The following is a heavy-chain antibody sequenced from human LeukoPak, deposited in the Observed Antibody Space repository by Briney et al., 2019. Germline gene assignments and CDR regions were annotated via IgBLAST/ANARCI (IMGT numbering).Heavy chain of an antibody. J-gene: IGHJ4*02. CDR2: IYNSGST. CDR3: ARQGHYDSSGYHPFDY. Sequence: SETLSLTCAVSGGSISSGYYYWSWIRQPAGKGLEWIGRIYNSGSTNYNPSLKSRVTISVDTSKNQFSLKLSSVTAADTAVYYCARQGHYDSSGYHPFDYWGQGTLVTVSS. CDR1: GGSISSGYYY. D-gene: IGHD3-22*01. V-gene: IGHV4-61*02.